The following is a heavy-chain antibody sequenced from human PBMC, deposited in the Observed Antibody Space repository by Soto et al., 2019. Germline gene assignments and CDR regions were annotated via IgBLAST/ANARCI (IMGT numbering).Heavy chain of an antibody. CDR2: IYPGDSDT. J-gene: IGHJ6*02. Sequence: GESLKISCKGSGYSFTSYWIGWVRQMPVKGLEWMGIIYPGDSDTRYSPSFQGQVTISADKSISTAYLQWSSLKASDTAMYYCARGYYYGSGSYHHYGMDVWGQGTTVTVSS. CDR3: ARGYYYGSGSYHHYGMDV. CDR1: GYSFTSYW. D-gene: IGHD3-10*01. V-gene: IGHV5-51*01.